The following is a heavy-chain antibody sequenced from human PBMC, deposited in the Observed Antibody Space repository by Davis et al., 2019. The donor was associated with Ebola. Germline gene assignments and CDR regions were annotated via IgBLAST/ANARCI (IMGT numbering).Heavy chain of an antibody. CDR3: AKVRSSGWFYSYGLDV. CDR2: AHYSGTT. D-gene: IGHD6-19*01. J-gene: IGHJ6*04. CDR1: GGSISSYF. Sequence: MPSETLSLTCTVSGGSISSYFWGWIRQPPGKGLEWIGSAHYSGTTNYNPSLKSRVTTSVDTSKNQFSLKLSSVTASDTAVYYCAKVRSSGWFYSYGLDVWGKGTTVTVSS. V-gene: IGHV4-59*01.